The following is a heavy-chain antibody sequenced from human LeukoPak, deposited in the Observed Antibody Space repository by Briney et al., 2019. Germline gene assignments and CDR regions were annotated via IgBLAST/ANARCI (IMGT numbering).Heavy chain of an antibody. V-gene: IGHV5-51*01. CDR2: IYPGDSDT. D-gene: IGHD6-6*01. Sequence: GEYLKISCKGSGYSFTSYWIGWVRQMPGKGLEWMGIIYPGDSDTRYSPSFRGQVTISADKSISTAYLQWSSLKASDTAMYDCAITRVPTYYFDYWGQGTLVTVSS. CDR1: GYSFTSYW. J-gene: IGHJ4*02. CDR3: AITRVPTYYFDY.